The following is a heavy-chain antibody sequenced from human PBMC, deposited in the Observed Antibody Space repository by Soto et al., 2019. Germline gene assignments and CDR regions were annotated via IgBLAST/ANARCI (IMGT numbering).Heavy chain of an antibody. D-gene: IGHD2-2*01. CDR1: GGSIRSGDYY. Sequence: TLSLTCTVSGGSIRSGDYYWSWVRQFPGRGLEWIGYIYYTGSAYYNPSLKSRVTISIDTTKNQFSLRLRSVTAADTAVYYCARDPMPDYYYYGMDVWGQGTTVTVSS. J-gene: IGHJ6*02. CDR3: ARDPMPDYYYYGMDV. V-gene: IGHV4-30-4*01. CDR2: IYYTGSA.